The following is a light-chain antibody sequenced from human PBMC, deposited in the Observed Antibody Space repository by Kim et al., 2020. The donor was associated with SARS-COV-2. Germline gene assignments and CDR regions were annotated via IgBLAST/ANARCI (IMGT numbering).Light chain of an antibody. CDR3: SSYTTSKTRV. CDR2: DVS. V-gene: IGLV2-14*03. Sequence: QSALTQPASVSGSPGQSITISCTGISSDVGGYNYVSWYQQYPGKAPKLIIYDVSQRPSGVSDSFSASKSGTKASLTISGLQAEDEADYYFSSYTTSKTRVFGGGTQLTV. CDR1: SSDVGGYNY. J-gene: IGLJ3*02.